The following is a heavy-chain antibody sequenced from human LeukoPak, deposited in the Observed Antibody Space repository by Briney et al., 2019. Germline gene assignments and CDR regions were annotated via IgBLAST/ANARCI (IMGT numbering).Heavy chain of an antibody. Sequence: AVKVSCKASGYTFTGYYMHWVRQAPGQGLEWMGWINPNSGGTNYAQKFQGRVTMTRDTSISTAYMERSRLRSDYTAVYYCARGTLRYFDPADYWGQGTLVTVSS. V-gene: IGHV1-2*02. CDR1: GYTFTGYY. CDR2: INPNSGGT. J-gene: IGHJ4*02. CDR3: ARGTLRYFDPADY. D-gene: IGHD3-9*01.